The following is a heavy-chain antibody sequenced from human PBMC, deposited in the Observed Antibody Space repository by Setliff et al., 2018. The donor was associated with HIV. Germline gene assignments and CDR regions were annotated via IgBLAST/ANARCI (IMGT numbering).Heavy chain of an antibody. CDR1: GYSISSGYY. V-gene: IGHV4-61*09. CDR2: VYTSGNT. D-gene: IGHD6-19*01. CDR3: ARGRGAWFEGSWFDP. Sequence: PSETLSLTCTVSGYSISSGYYWSWIRQPAGKGPEWLGHVYTSGNTYYDPSLASRVAISLDRSKNQFSLKLDSVTAADTALYFCARGRGAWFEGSWFDPWGQG. J-gene: IGHJ5*02.